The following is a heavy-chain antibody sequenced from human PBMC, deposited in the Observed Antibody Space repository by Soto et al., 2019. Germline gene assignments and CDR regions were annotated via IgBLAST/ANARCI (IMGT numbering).Heavy chain of an antibody. CDR2: VTHDGTER. D-gene: IGHD3-10*01. J-gene: IGHJ4*02. Sequence: QVQLVASGGGVVQPGRSLSLSCAASGFTLSGHGLHWVRQAPGKGLEWVAVVTHDGTERHYPDSVKGRFTITRDISKNTFYLQMNSLRVEGTPVYYCAREKNSGYYSTVDYWGQGTLVTVSS. CDR1: GFTLSGHG. CDR3: AREKNSGYYSTVDY. V-gene: IGHV3-30*03.